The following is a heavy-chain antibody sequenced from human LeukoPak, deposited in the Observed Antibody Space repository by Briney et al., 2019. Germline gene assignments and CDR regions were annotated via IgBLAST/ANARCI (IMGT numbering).Heavy chain of an antibody. CDR3: ASVSPANDY. Sequence: PSETLSLTCTVSGGSISRSNFHWGWIRQPPGKRLEWIGSISYSGSAYYKPSLKSRVTISADTSKNQFSLKVCSLTAADTAVYFCASVSPANDYWGQGTLVTVSS. CDR2: ISYSGSA. D-gene: IGHD2-15*01. J-gene: IGHJ4*02. CDR1: GGSISRSNFH. V-gene: IGHV4-39*01.